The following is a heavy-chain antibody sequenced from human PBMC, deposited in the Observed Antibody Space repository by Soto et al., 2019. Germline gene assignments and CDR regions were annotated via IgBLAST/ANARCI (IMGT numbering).Heavy chain of an antibody. J-gene: IGHJ6*03. Sequence: GGSLRLSCAASGFTVSSNYMSWVRQAPGKGLEWVSVIYSGGSTYYADSVKGRFTISRDNSKNTLYLQMNSLRAEDTAVYYCARSGYSYGIYYYYYMDVWGKGTTVTVSS. V-gene: IGHV3-66*01. D-gene: IGHD5-18*01. CDR3: ARSGYSYGIYYYYYMDV. CDR1: GFTVSSNY. CDR2: IYSGGST.